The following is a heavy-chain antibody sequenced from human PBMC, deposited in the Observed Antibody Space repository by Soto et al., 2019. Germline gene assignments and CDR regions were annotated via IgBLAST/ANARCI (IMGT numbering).Heavy chain of an antibody. CDR1: GFTFSSYA. J-gene: IGHJ6*02. CDR2: ISGSGGST. V-gene: IGHV3-23*01. Sequence: EVQLLESGGGLVQPGGSLRLSCAASGFTFSSYAMSWVRQAPGKGLEWVSAISGSGGSTYYADSVKGRFTISRDNSKNTLYLQMNSLRAEDTAVYYCAKDFEVVAAAGRYYYYYGMDVWGQGTTVTVSS. CDR3: AKDFEVVAAAGRYYYYYGMDV. D-gene: IGHD6-13*01.